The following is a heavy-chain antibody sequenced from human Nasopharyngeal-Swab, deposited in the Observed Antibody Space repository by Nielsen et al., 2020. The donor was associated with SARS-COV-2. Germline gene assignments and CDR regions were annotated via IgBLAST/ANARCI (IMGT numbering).Heavy chain of an antibody. Sequence: ASMKVSCKASGYTFTSYGINWVRQAPGQGLEWMGWISAHNGNTRYQQKLQGRVTMTTDTSTSTAYMELRSLRSDDTAVYYCASGGYYDSSGYFPDFWGQGTMVTV. CDR3: ASGGYYDSSGYFPDF. CDR2: ISAHNGNT. V-gene: IGHV1-18*04. CDR1: GYTFTSYG. D-gene: IGHD3-22*01. J-gene: IGHJ3*01.